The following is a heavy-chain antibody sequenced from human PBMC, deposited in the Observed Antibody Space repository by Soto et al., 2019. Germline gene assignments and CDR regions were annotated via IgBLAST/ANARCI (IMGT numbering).Heavy chain of an antibody. CDR1: GFTFSNSD. CDR2: ISSSSSTI. Sequence: QPGGSLRLSCAASGFTFSNSDMNWVRQAPGKGLEWVSYISSSSSTIYYADSVKGRFTISRDNSKNSLFLQLNSLRDEDTAVYYCARFRVGARATDYWGQGTLVTVPS. V-gene: IGHV3-48*02. CDR3: ARFRVGARATDY. D-gene: IGHD1-26*01. J-gene: IGHJ4*02.